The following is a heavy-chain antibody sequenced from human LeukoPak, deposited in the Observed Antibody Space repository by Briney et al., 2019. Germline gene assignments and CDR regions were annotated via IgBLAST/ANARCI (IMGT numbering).Heavy chain of an antibody. CDR2: INWNGGST. Sequence: PGGSLRLSCAASGFTFDDYGMSWVRQAPGKGLEWVSGINWNGGSTGYADSVKGRFTISRDNAKNSLYLQMNSLRAEDTALYHCARGRISGSYYEDDYFDYWGQGTLVTVSS. D-gene: IGHD1-26*01. V-gene: IGHV3-20*01. J-gene: IGHJ4*02. CDR3: ARGRISGSYYEDDYFDY. CDR1: GFTFDDYG.